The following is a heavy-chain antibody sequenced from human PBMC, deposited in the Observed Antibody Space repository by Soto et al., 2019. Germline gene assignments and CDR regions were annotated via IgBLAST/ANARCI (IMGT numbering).Heavy chain of an antibody. Sequence: SETLSLTCTVFGGSISRYYWSWIRQSPGKGLEWIAYIYHTGATNYNPSLKSRVAISVDTSKNQLSLKLTSVRAEDTAVYYCAREEGPYGYDYWGQGTLVTVSS. CDR2: IYHTGAT. J-gene: IGHJ4*02. V-gene: IGHV4-59*12. D-gene: IGHD5-18*01. CDR3: AREEGPYGYDY. CDR1: GGSISRYY.